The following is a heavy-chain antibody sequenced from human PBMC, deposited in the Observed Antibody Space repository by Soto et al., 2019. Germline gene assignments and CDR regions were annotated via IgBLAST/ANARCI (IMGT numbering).Heavy chain of an antibody. CDR3: ARVATDWGSDY. D-gene: IGHD7-27*01. Sequence: GGSLRLSCAASEFTFSRYGMAWGRQAPGKGLEWVSSISGSGGSTYYADSVKGRFTISRDNFKSALYLQMSSLRAEDTAVYYCARVATDWGSDYWGQGTLVTVSS. CDR1: EFTFSRYG. V-gene: IGHV3-23*01. J-gene: IGHJ4*02. CDR2: ISGSGGST.